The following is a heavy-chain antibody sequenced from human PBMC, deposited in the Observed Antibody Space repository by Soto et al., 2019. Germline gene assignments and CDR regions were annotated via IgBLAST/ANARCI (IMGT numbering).Heavy chain of an antibody. J-gene: IGHJ6*02. CDR3: ARGGAGNNYYYYGMDA. CDR1: GYTFTSYD. D-gene: IGHD3-10*01. V-gene: IGHV1-8*01. CDR2: MNPNSGNT. Sequence: ASVKVSCKASGYTFTSYDINWVRQATGQGLEWMGWMNPNSGNTGYAQKFQGRVTMTRNTSISTAYMELSSLRSEDTTVYYCARGGAGNNYYYYGMDAWGQGTTVTVSS.